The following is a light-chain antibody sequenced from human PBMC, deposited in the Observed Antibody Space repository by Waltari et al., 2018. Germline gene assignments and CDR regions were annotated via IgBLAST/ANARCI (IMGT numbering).Light chain of an antibody. V-gene: IGLV1-44*01. CDR2: NND. J-gene: IGLJ1*01. Sequence: QSVLTQAPSASGTPGQRVTIPCSGSSSNIGSNDVNWYQQLPGTAPKLLIYNNDQRPSGVPDRFSGSKSGTSGSLAISGLQSEDEADYYCAAWDDTLNGYVFGTGTKATVL. CDR3: AAWDDTLNGYV. CDR1: SSNIGSND.